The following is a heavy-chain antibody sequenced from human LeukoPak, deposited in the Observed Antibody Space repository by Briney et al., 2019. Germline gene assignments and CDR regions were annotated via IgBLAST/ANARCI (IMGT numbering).Heavy chain of an antibody. Sequence: SQTLSLTCAISGDSVSSNSAAWNWFRQSPSRGLEWLGRTYCRSTCYSDYAVSVKSRITINPDTSKNQFSLQLNSVTLEDTAVYYCARGTAHYFDYWGQGTLVPVSS. J-gene: IGHJ4*02. D-gene: IGHD5-18*01. V-gene: IGHV6-1*01. CDR2: TYCRSTCYS. CDR3: ARGTAHYFDY. CDR1: GDSVSSNSAA.